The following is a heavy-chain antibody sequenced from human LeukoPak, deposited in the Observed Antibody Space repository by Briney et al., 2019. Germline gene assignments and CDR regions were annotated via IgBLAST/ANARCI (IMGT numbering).Heavy chain of an antibody. D-gene: IGHD3-3*01. Sequence: ASVKVSCEASGYTFTGYYMHWVRQAPGQGLEWMGWINPNSGGTNYAQKFQGRVTMTRDTSISTAYMELSRLRSDDTAVYYCARGPYYYFWSGYLGSDNWFDPWGQGTLVTVSP. V-gene: IGHV1-2*02. J-gene: IGHJ5*02. CDR2: INPNSGGT. CDR3: ARGPYYYFWSGYLGSDNWFDP. CDR1: GYTFTGYY.